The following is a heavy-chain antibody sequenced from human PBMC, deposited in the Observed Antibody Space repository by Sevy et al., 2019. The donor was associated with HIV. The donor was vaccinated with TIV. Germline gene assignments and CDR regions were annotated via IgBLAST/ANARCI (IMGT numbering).Heavy chain of an antibody. J-gene: IGHJ4*02. CDR3: AKEGPDYDFWSGYYLGYFDY. D-gene: IGHD3-3*01. V-gene: IGHV3-30*18. CDR2: ISYDGSNK. Sequence: GGSLRLSCAASGFTFSSYGMHWVRQAPGKGLEWVAVISYDGSNKYYADSVKGRFTISRDNSRNTLYLQMNSLRAEETAVYYCAKEGPDYDFWSGYYLGYFDYWGQGTLVTVSS. CDR1: GFTFSSYG.